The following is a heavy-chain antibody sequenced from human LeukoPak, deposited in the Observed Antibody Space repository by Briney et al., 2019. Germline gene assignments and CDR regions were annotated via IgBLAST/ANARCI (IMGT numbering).Heavy chain of an antibody. J-gene: IGHJ4*02. D-gene: IGHD3-10*01. CDR2: IYYSGST. CDR1: GGSISSYY. Sequence: SETLSLTCTVSGGSISSYYWSWIRQPPGKGLEWIGSIYYSGSTYYNPSLKSRVTISVDTSKNQFSLKMNSVTAADTAVYYCARGQWFRAFWSRGTPVTVSS. CDR3: ARGQWFRAF. V-gene: IGHV4-59*12.